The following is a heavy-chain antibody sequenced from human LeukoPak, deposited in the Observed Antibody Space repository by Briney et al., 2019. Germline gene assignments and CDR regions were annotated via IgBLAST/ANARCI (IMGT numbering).Heavy chain of an antibody. CDR2: IRYDGSNK. V-gene: IGHV3-30*02. J-gene: IGHJ4*02. CDR1: GFTSSSYG. CDR3: ANADVRFYDY. Sequence: PGGSLRLSCAASGFTSSSYGMHWVRQAPGKGLEWVAFIRYDGSNKYYADSVKGRFTISRDNSKNTLYLQMNSLRAEDTAVCYCANADVRFYDYWGQGTLVTVSS. D-gene: IGHD2/OR15-2a*01.